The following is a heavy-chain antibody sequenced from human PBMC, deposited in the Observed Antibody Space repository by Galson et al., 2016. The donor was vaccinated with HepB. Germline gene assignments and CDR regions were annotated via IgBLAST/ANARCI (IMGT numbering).Heavy chain of an antibody. D-gene: IGHD5-18*01. Sequence: SLRLSCAASGFTFNTYSMNWVRQAPGKGLEWLSHISSSSSTIYYADSVKGRFTISRDNAKNSLYLQMNTLRAEDTAIYYCARETTGYSYGDLGFYYYGMDVWGLGTTVTVSS. CDR2: ISSSSSTI. V-gene: IGHV3-48*04. J-gene: IGHJ6*02. CDR3: ARETTGYSYGDLGFYYYGMDV. CDR1: GFTFNTYS.